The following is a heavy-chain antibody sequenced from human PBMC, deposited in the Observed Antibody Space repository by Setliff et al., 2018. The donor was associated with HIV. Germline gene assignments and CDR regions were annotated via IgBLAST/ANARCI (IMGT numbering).Heavy chain of an antibody. J-gene: IGHJ4*02. CDR2: IYHSGST. Sequence: PSETLSLTCAVYGGSFSSYYWSWIRQPPGKGLEWIGEIYHSGSTNYNPSLKSRVTISVDKSKNQFSLKLTSVTAAGTAVYYCASAVGSSSWLRALDYWGQGTLVTVSS. CDR1: GGSFSSYY. D-gene: IGHD6-13*01. V-gene: IGHV4-34*01. CDR3: ASAVGSSSWLRALDY.